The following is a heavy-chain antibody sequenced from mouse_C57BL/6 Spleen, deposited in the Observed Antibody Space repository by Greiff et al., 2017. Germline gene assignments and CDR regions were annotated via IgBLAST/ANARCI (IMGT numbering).Heavy chain of an antibody. CDR2: INPNNGGT. CDR3: ARWGLRRFDY. CDR1: GYTFTDSN. Sequence: VQLQQSGPELVKPGASVKMSCKASGYTFTDSNMHWVKQSHGKSLEWIGYINPNNGGTSYNQKFKGKATLTVNKSSSTAYMELRSLTSEDSAVYYCARWGLRRFDYWGQGTTLTVSS. J-gene: IGHJ2*01. V-gene: IGHV1-22*01. D-gene: IGHD2-4*01.